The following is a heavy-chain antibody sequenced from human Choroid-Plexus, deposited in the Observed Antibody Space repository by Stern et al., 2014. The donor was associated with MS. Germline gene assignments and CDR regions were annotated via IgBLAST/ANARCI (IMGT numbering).Heavy chain of an antibody. CDR1: GFTFGSCA. CDR2: VSYDGSNK. J-gene: IGHJ5*02. CDR3: AKDRQYLTYFFDH. D-gene: IGHD2/OR15-2a*01. V-gene: IGHV3-30*18. Sequence: VQLEESGAGVVQPGRPLRLSCVASGFTFGSCAMHWVRQAPGKGLEWVAGVSYDGSNKYYADSVKGRFTISRDNSQNTLYMQMSSLRPEDTAVYYCAKDRQYLTYFFDHWGQGSLVTVSS.